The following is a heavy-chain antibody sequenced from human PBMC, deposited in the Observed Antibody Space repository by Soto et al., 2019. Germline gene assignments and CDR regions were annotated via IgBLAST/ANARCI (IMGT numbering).Heavy chain of an antibody. CDR2: IYYSGST. J-gene: IGHJ4*02. CDR3: ASSWSGYYTIDY. D-gene: IGHD3-3*01. CDR1: GGSISSYY. V-gene: IGHV4-59*01. Sequence: SETLSLTCTVSGGSISSYYWSWIRQPPGKGLEWIGYIYYSGSTNYNPSLKGRVTISVDTSKNQFSLKLSSVTAADTAVYYCASSWSGYYTIDYWGQGTLVTVSS.